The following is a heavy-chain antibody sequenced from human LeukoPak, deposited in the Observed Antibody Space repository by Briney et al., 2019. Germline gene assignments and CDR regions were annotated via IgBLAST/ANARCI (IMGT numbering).Heavy chain of an antibody. J-gene: IGHJ6*03. CDR3: ARVGPWVNPDYYYYYMDV. V-gene: IGHV1-46*01. Sequence: ASVKVSCKAFGYTFTSNYMHWVRQAPGQGPEWMGVISPSGGSTTYAQKFQGRVTLTRDMSTSTDYLELSSLRAEDTAVYYCARVGPWVNPDYYYYYMDVWGKGTTVTVSS. CDR2: ISPSGGST. D-gene: IGHD1-14*01. CDR1: GYTFTSNY.